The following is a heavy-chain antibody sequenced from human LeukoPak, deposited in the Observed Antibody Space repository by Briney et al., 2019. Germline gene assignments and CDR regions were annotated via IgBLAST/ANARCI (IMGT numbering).Heavy chain of an antibody. CDR3: AKDRSGSFGAFDI. CDR2: ISGSGGST. CDR1: GFTFSSYA. D-gene: IGHD6-13*01. V-gene: IGHV3-23*01. Sequence: GGSLRLPCAASGFTFSSYAMSWVRQAPGKGLEWVSAISGSGGSTYYADSVKGRLTISRDNSKNTLYLQMNSLRAEDTAVYYCAKDRSGSFGAFDIWGQGTMVTVSS. J-gene: IGHJ3*02.